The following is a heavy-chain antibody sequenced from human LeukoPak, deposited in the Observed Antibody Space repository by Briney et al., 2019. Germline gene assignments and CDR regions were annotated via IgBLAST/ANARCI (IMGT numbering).Heavy chain of an antibody. CDR3: ARVDYSNSGSYPPHFDH. CDR2: IIPIFGTA. Sequence: SVKVSCKASGGTFSSYAISWVRQAPGQGLEWMGGIIPIFGTANYAQKFQGRVTITADESTSTAYMELSSLRSEDTAVYYCARVDYSNSGSYPPHFDHWGQGTLATVSS. D-gene: IGHD3-10*01. J-gene: IGHJ4*02. CDR1: GGTFSSYA. V-gene: IGHV1-69*01.